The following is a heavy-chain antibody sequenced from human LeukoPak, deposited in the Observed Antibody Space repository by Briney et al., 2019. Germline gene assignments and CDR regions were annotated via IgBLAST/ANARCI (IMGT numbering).Heavy chain of an antibody. D-gene: IGHD2-2*01. CDR1: GGSFSGYY. Sequence: SETLSLTCAVYGGSFSGYYWSWIRQPPGKGLEGIGEINHSGSTNYNPSLKSRVTISVDTSKNQFSLKLSSVTAADTAVYYCARSRAESTYYFDYWGQGTLVTVSS. CDR2: INHSGST. CDR3: ARSRAESTYYFDY. J-gene: IGHJ4*02. V-gene: IGHV4-34*01.